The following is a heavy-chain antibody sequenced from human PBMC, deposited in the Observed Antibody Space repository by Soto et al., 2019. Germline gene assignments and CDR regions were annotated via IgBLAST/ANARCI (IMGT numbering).Heavy chain of an antibody. CDR2: ISSSSSTI. CDR3: ARAGEYYDFWSGIDY. CDR1: GFTFSSYS. D-gene: IGHD3-3*01. Sequence: PGGSLRLSCAASGFTFSSYSMNWVRQAPGKGLEWVSYISSSSSTIYYADSVKGRFTISRDNAKNSLYLQMNSLRAEDTAVYYCARAGEYYDFWSGIDYWGQGTLVTVSS. V-gene: IGHV3-48*01. J-gene: IGHJ4*02.